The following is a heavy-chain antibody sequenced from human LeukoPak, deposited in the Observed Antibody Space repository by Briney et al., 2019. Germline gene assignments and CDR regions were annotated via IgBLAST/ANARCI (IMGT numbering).Heavy chain of an antibody. J-gene: IGHJ4*02. V-gene: IGHV3-23*01. CDR1: GFTFSSYW. CDR3: AKSGYNRFDY. CDR2: ISGSGGDT. D-gene: IGHD5-24*01. Sequence: GGSLRLSCAASGFTFSSYWMSWVRQGPGKGLEWVSGISGSGGDTYYADSVKGRFTISRDNSKNTLYLQMNSLRAEDTAVYYCAKSGYNRFDYWGQGTLVTVSS.